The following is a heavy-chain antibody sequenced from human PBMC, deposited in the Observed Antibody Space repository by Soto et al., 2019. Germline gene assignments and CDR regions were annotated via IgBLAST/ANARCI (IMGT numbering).Heavy chain of an antibody. Sequence: PGGSLRLSCAASGFTFSSYAMSWVRQAPGKGLEWVSSISSSGGNTYYADSVKGRFTISRDNSKNTLYLQMNSLRAEDTAVYYSAKEEGGNYYDLIVPFDMWGQGTMVTVSS. J-gene: IGHJ3*02. CDR3: AKEEGGNYYDLIVPFDM. CDR2: ISSSGGNT. D-gene: IGHD3-22*01. CDR1: GFTFSSYA. V-gene: IGHV3-23*01.